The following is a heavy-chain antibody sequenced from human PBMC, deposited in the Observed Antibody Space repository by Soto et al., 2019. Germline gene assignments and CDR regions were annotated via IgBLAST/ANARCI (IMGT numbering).Heavy chain of an antibody. CDR1: GFTFRDYY. Sequence: GGSLRLSCAGSGFTFRDYYMGWIRQAPGKGLEWVSYISSSGSTTYYAASVKGRFTISRDNAKNSLYLQMTSLRAEDTAIYYCVRDKYSNYVKYLDPWGQGTLVTV. V-gene: IGHV3-11*01. J-gene: IGHJ5*02. CDR3: VRDKYSNYVKYLDP. D-gene: IGHD4-4*01. CDR2: ISSSGSTT.